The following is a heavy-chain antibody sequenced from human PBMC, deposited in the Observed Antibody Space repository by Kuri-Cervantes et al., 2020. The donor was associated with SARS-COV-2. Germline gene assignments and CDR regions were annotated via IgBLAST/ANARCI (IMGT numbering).Heavy chain of an antibody. CDR1: GYTFTGYY. V-gene: IGHV1-2*02. J-gene: IGHJ4*02. CDR2: INPNSGGT. CDR3: ARGPGSYHIWYYFDY. Sequence: ASVKVSCKASGYTFTGYYMHWVRQAPGQGLEWMGWINPNSGGTNYAQKFQGRVTMTRDTSTSTAYMELRSLRSDDTAVYYCARGPGSYHIWYYFDYWGQGTLVTVSS. D-gene: IGHD1-26*01.